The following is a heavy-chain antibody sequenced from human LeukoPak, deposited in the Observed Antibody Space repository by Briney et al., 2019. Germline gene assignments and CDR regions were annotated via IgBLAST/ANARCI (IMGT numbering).Heavy chain of an antibody. CDR1: GFTFSSYR. CDR2: ISSGSSHN. J-gene: IGHJ5*02. Sequence: PGRSHRLSCAAYGFTFSSYRMNWVRHAPGKGLEWVSSISSGSSHNYYGDSVKGRFTISRDNAKNSLYLQMNSLRAEDTAVYYCARGAETIFFVEGESHWFDPWGQGTLVTVSS. CDR3: ARGAETIFFVEGESHWFDP. V-gene: IGHV3-21*01. D-gene: IGHD3-9*01.